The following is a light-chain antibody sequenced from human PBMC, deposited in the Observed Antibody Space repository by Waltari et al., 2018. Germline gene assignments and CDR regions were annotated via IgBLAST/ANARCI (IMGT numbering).Light chain of an antibody. J-gene: IGKJ1*01. CDR1: QSVSSSY. Sequence: EIVLTQSPGTLSLSPGERATLPCRASQSVSSSYLAWYQQKPGQAPRLLIYGASSRATGIPDRFSGSGSGTDFTLTISRLEPEDVAVYYCQQYGSSPQWTFGQGTKVEIK. CDR2: GAS. V-gene: IGKV3-20*01. CDR3: QQYGSSPQWT.